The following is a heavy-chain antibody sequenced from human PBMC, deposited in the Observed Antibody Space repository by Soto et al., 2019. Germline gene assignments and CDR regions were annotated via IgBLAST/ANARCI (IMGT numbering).Heavy chain of an antibody. CDR2: ISYDGSNK. CDR3: ARVINYYDSSGYYLEDAFDI. D-gene: IGHD3-22*01. CDR1: GFTFSSYA. Sequence: QVQLAESGGGVVQPGRSLRLSCAASGFTFSSYAMHWVRQAPGKGLEWVALISYDGSNKYYADSVKGRFTISRDNSKNPLHQQMNSLRAEDTAVYYCARVINYYDSSGYYLEDAFDIWGQGTMVTVSS. V-gene: IGHV3-30*04. J-gene: IGHJ3*02.